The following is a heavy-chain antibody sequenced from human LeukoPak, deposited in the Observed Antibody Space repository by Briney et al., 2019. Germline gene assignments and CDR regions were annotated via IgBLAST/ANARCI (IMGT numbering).Heavy chain of an antibody. D-gene: IGHD3-3*01. CDR3: VRGLNYDLHP. V-gene: IGHV4-4*02. CDR1: GGSISSPNW. J-gene: IGHJ5*02. CDR2: IYYGGSV. Sequence: SSETLSLTCAVSGGSISSPNWWTWVRQPPGQGLEWIGEIYYGGSVNYNPSLKSRVTLSVDKSENQFSLTLTSVTAADTAVYYCVRGLNYDLHPWGQGTPVTVSS.